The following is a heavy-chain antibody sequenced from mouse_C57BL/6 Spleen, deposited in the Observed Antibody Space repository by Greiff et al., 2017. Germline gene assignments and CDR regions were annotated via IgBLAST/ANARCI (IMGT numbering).Heavy chain of an antibody. Sequence: QVQLQQPGAELVKPGASVKLSCKASGYTFTSYWMHWVKQRPGQGLAWIGMIDPNSGSTNYNEKFKSKATLTVDKSSSTAYMQLSSLTSEDSAVYYCARGAVGYFGYWGQGTTRTVSS. J-gene: IGHJ2*01. D-gene: IGHD1-1*01. CDR3: ARGAVGYFGY. CDR2: IDPNSGST. V-gene: IGHV1-64*01. CDR1: GYTFTSYW.